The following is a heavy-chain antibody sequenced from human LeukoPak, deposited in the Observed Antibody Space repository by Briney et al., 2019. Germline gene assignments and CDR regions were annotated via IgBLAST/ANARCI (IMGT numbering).Heavy chain of an antibody. CDR2: INHSGST. CDR3: ARDRRSIIAARPRNWFDP. Sequence: SETLSLTCAVYGGSFSGYYWSWIRQPPGKGLEWIGEINHSGSTNYNPSLKSRVTISVDTSKNQFSLKLSSVTAADTAVCYCARDRRSIIAARPRNWFDPWGQGTLVTASS. CDR1: GGSFSGYY. J-gene: IGHJ5*02. V-gene: IGHV4-34*01. D-gene: IGHD6-6*01.